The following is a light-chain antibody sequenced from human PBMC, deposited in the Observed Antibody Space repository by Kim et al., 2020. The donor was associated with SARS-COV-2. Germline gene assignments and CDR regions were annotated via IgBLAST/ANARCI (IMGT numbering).Light chain of an antibody. CDR3: LQDYNYPYT. CDR1: QGIRND. J-gene: IGKJ2*01. CDR2: AAS. Sequence: ALQLPPSPSSLSASVGDRVTITCRASQGIRNDLGWYQQKPGKAPKLLIYAASSLQSGVPSRFSGSGSGTDFTLTISSLQPEDFATYYCLQDYNYPYTFGQGTKLEI. V-gene: IGKV1-6*01.